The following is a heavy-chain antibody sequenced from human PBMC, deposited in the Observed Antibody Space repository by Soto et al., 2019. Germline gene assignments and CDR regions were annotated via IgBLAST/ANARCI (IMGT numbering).Heavy chain of an antibody. CDR1: GYTFTSYE. J-gene: IGHJ4*02. CDR2: INPSGGST. CDR3: EKDRRDGYNTLDY. V-gene: IGHV1-46*01. D-gene: IGHD5-12*01. Sequence: ASVKVSCKASGYTFTSYEMYWVRQAPGQGLEWMGIINPSGGSTTYAQKFQGRVTMTRDTSTSTVYMELSSLRSEDTAVYYCEKDRRDGYNTLDYWGQGTLVTVSP.